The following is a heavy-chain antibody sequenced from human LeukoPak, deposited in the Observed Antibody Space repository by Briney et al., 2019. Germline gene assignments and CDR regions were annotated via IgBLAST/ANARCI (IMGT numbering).Heavy chain of an antibody. J-gene: IGHJ4*02. V-gene: IGHV4-59*08. CDR3: ATVRGLGVITPYSDY. CDR2: ISHRGST. CDR1: GGSISSDH. Sequence: SETLSLTCTVSGGSISSDHWGWIRQPPGKGLEWIGCISHRGSTHYNPSLESRVTISVDTSENHFSLRLSSVTAADTAVYYCATVRGLGVITPYSDYWGQGTLVTVSS. D-gene: IGHD3-16*02.